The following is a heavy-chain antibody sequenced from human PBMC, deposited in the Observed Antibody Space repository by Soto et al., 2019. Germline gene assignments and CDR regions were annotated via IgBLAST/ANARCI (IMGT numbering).Heavy chain of an antibody. D-gene: IGHD1-1*01. CDR2: IIPILGIA. V-gene: IGHV1-69*02. Sequence: ASVKVSCKASGGTFSSYTISWVRQAPGQGLEWMGRIIPILGIANYAQKFQGRVTITADKSTSTAYMELSSLRSEDTAVYYCASSAPNEVWNQNQHYYYMDVWGKGTTVTVSS. CDR3: ASSAPNEVWNQNQHYYYMDV. J-gene: IGHJ6*03. CDR1: GGTFSSYT.